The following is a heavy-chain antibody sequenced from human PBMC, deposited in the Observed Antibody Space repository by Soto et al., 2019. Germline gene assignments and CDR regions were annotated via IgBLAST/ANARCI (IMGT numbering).Heavy chain of an antibody. D-gene: IGHD6-19*01. CDR3: ARQDGSALYYFDY. CDR2: IYPGDSDT. V-gene: IGHV5-51*01. CDR1: VYTFTSYW. Sequence: ESLKISCKGSVYTFTSYWIAWVRQMPGKGLEWMGIIYPGDSDTRYSPSFQGQVSISADKSISTAYLQWSSLKASDTAMYYCARQDGSALYYFDYWGQGTLVTVSS. J-gene: IGHJ4*02.